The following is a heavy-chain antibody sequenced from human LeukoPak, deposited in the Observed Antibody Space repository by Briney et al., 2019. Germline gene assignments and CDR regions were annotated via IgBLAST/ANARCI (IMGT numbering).Heavy chain of an antibody. CDR1: GGSISSYY. Sequence: SETLSLTCTVSGGSISSYYWSWIRQPPGKGLEWIWYIDYSGSTNYNPSLKSRVTISVDTSKNQFSLKLSSVTAADTAVYYCARDPLYYDSSGYRYWYFDLWGRGTLVTVSS. V-gene: IGHV4-59*12. D-gene: IGHD3-22*01. J-gene: IGHJ2*01. CDR3: ARDPLYYDSSGYRYWYFDL. CDR2: IDYSGST.